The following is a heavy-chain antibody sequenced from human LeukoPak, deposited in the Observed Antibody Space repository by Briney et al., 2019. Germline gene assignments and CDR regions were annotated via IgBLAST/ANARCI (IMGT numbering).Heavy chain of an antibody. D-gene: IGHD5-18*01. V-gene: IGHV3-30*18. CDR1: GFTFSSYG. J-gene: IGHJ4*02. Sequence: PGRSLRLSCAASGFTFSSYGMHWVRQAPGKGLEWVAVISYDGSNKYYADSVKGRFTISRDNSKNTLYLQMNSLRAEDTAVYYCAKAPGYSYGYWVGLDNYFDYWGQGTLVTVSS. CDR2: ISYDGSNK. CDR3: AKAPGYSYGYWVGLDNYFDY.